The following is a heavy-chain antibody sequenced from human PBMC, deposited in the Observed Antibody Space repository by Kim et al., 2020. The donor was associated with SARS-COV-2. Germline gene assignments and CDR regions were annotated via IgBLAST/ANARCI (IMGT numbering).Heavy chain of an antibody. CDR3: TTEGQQLVQGHAFDI. D-gene: IGHD6-13*01. CDR1: GFTFSNAW. V-gene: IGHV3-15*01. J-gene: IGHJ3*02. Sequence: GGSLRLSCAASGFTFSNAWMSWVRQAPGKGLEWVGRIKSKTDGGTTDYAAPVKGRFTISRDDSKNTLYLQMNSLKTEDTAVYYCTTEGQQLVQGHAFDIWGQGTMVTVSS. CDR2: IKSKTDGGTT.